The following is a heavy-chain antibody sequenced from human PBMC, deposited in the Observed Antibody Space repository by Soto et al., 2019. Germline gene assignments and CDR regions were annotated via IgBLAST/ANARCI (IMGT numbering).Heavy chain of an antibody. CDR2: IKSKTDGGTT. Sequence: EVQLVESGGGLVKPGGSLRLSCAASGFTFSNAWMSWVRQAPGKGLEWVGRIKSKTDGGTTDYAARVKGRFTISRDDSKNTLYLQMNSLKTEDTAVYYCTTDSYDYIWGSYRYLFDYWGQGTLVTVSS. V-gene: IGHV3-15*01. J-gene: IGHJ4*02. D-gene: IGHD3-16*02. CDR3: TTDSYDYIWGSYRYLFDY. CDR1: GFTFSNAW.